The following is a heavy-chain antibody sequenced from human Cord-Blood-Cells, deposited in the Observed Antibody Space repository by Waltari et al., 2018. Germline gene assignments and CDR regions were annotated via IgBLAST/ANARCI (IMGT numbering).Heavy chain of an antibody. CDR1: GYSISSGYY. V-gene: IGHV4-38-2*02. Sequence: QVQLQESGPGLVKPSETLSLTCAVSGYSISSGYYWGWIRQPTGKGLEWIGSVYHSGSTYYNPSLKGRVTISVDTSKNQFSLRLSSVTATDTAVYYCARDRAPTVSTGYYYYGMDVWGQGTTVTVSS. D-gene: IGHD1-1*01. CDR2: VYHSGST. J-gene: IGHJ6*02. CDR3: ARDRAPTVSTGYYYYGMDV.